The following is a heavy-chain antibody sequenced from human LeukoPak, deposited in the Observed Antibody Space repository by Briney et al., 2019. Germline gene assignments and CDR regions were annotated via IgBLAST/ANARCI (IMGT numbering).Heavy chain of an antibody. CDR2: ISGSGGST. V-gene: IGHV3-23*01. Sequence: GGSLRLSCTVSGFTLSSYEMSWIRQAPGKGLEWVSAISGSGGSTYYADSVKGRFTISRDNSKNTLYLQMNSLRAEDTAVYYCAKEDIANNYFDYWGQGTLVTVSS. D-gene: IGHD5-12*01. J-gene: IGHJ4*02. CDR3: AKEDIANNYFDY. CDR1: GFTLSSYE.